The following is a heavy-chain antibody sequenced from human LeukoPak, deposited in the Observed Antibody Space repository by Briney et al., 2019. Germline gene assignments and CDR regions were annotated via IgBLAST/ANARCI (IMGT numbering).Heavy chain of an antibody. CDR1: GFAFSSNW. Sequence: GGPVRLSCAESGFAFSSNWMDWVRQAQGKGLEWVGNINQDGSVKHYVDSVRGRFTISRDNARNSVYLQMNALRVEDTAVYYCTRDFVFWGQGTLVTASS. V-gene: IGHV3-7*01. CDR2: INQDGSVK. J-gene: IGHJ4*02. CDR3: TRDFVF. D-gene: IGHD3-3*01.